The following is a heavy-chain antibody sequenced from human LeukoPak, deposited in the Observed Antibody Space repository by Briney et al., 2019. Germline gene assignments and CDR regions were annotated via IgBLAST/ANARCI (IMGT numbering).Heavy chain of an antibody. CDR2: VNPNSGGT. CDR1: GYSFTGYY. D-gene: IGHD5-18*01. CDR3: ARDRIRLGYNPFDY. V-gene: IGHV1-2*02. J-gene: IGHJ4*02. Sequence: AVQVSYKASGYSFTGYYMPWVGQAPRQGLGWMGWVNPNSGGTNYAQKFQGRVTMTRDTSISTAYMELSRLRSDDTAVYYCARDRIRLGYNPFDYWGQGTLVTVSS.